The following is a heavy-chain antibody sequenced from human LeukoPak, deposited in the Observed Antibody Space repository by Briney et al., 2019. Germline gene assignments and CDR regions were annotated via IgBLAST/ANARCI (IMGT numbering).Heavy chain of an antibody. CDR2: ISSTSSYI. J-gene: IGHJ6*02. CDR1: GFTFSDYY. Sequence: GGALRLSCAASGFTFSDYYMSWIRQAPGKGLEWVSSISSTSSYIYYAASVKGRFTISRDNAKNSLYLQMNSLRAEDTAVYYCARDSSSSYFYYYGMDVWGQGTTVTVSS. V-gene: IGHV3-11*06. CDR3: ARDSSSSYFYYYGMDV. D-gene: IGHD6-6*01.